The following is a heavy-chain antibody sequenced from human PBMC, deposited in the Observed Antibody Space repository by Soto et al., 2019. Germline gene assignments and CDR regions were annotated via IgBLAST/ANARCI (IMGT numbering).Heavy chain of an antibody. Sequence: QVHLQESGPGLVKPSQTLSLTCSVSGASVSSGDSYWSWIRQTPGKALEWIGYMSFNGYSNYSPSLKSRVTMSVDTSKTQFSLRLSSVTAADTAVYYWVRGGNPYHYDTSGPGTFDKWGQGTLVTVSS. CDR1: GASVSSGDSY. V-gene: IGHV4-30-4*01. D-gene: IGHD3-22*01. CDR3: VRGGNPYHYDTSGPGTFDK. CDR2: MSFNGYS. J-gene: IGHJ4*02.